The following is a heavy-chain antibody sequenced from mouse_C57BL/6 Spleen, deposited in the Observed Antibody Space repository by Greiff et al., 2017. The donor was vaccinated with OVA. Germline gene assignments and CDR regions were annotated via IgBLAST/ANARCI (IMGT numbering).Heavy chain of an antibody. J-gene: IGHJ1*03. CDR1: GYAFSSSW. V-gene: IGHV1-82*01. CDR2: IYPGDGDT. D-gene: IGHD1-1*01. CDR3: ARRDYGSSFLYWYFEV. Sequence: VQLQQSGPELVKPGASVKISCKASGYAFSSSWMNWVKQRPGKGLEWIGRIYPGDGDTNYNGKFKGKATLTADKSSSTAYMQLSSLTSEDSAVYFCARRDYGSSFLYWYFEVWGTGTTVTVSS.